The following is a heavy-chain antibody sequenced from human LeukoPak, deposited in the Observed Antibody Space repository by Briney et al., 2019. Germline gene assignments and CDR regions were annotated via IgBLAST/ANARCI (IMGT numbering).Heavy chain of an antibody. J-gene: IGHJ4*02. CDR1: GYTFTSYG. D-gene: IGHD5-18*01. CDR2: ISAYNGNT. V-gene: IGHV1-18*04. CDR3: ARMDTAMVTFDYFDY. Sequence: GASVKVSCKASGYTFTSYGISWVRQAPGQGLEWMGWISAYNGNTNYAQKLQGRVTMTTDTSTSTAYMELRSLRSDDTAVDYCARMDTAMVTFDYFDYWGQGTLVTVSS.